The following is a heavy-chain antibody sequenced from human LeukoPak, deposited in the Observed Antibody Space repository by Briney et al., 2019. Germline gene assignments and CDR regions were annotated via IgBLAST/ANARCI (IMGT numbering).Heavy chain of an antibody. CDR1: GGTFHSYI. CDR2: IVPIIGTA. Sequence: SVKVSCQASGGTFHSYIVTEVRQAPGQGLEWMGGIVPIIGTANYAQKFQGRVTITADDSTSTAYMELRSLRSEDTAIYYCARDQRPSCLGGICYSGDYWGQGTLVTVTS. V-gene: IGHV1-69*01. CDR3: ARDQRPSCLGGICYSGDY. D-gene: IGHD2-15*01. J-gene: IGHJ4*02.